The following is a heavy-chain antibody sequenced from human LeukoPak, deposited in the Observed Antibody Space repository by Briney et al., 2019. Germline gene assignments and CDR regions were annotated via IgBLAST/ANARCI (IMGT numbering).Heavy chain of an antibody. Sequence: ASVKVSCKASGYTFTTYGIEWVRQAPGQGLEWMGWISAYNGNTNYAQKLQGRVTMTTDTSTSTAYMELRSLRSEDTAVYYCARDTNGGNSYWYFDLWGRGTLVTVSS. V-gene: IGHV1-18*01. J-gene: IGHJ2*01. CDR2: ISAYNGNT. CDR1: GYTFTTYG. D-gene: IGHD4-23*01. CDR3: ARDTNGGNSYWYFDL.